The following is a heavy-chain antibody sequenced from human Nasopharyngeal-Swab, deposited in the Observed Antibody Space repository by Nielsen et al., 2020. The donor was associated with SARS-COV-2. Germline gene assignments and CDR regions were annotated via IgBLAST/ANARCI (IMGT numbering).Heavy chain of an antibody. CDR3: ARASSGSYWSAFDI. CDR1: GFTFSSYA. V-gene: IGHV3-30-3*01. Sequence: GESLKISCAASGFTFSSYAMHWVRQAPGKGLEWVAVISYDGSNKYYADSVKGRFTISRDNSKNTLYLQMNSPRAEDTAVYYCARASSGSYWSAFDIWGQGTMVTVSS. CDR2: ISYDGSNK. J-gene: IGHJ3*02. D-gene: IGHD1-26*01.